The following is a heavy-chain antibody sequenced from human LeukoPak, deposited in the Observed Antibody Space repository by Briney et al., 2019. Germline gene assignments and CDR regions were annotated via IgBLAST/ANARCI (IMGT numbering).Heavy chain of an antibody. J-gene: IGHJ4*02. CDR2: ISYDGSNK. V-gene: IGHV3-30-3*01. CDR1: GFTFTSYA. D-gene: IGHD6-19*01. Sequence: PGRSLGLSCAASGFTFTSYAMHWVRQAPGKGLEWVAVISYDGSNKYYADSVKGRFTISRDNSKNTLYLQMNSLRAEDTAVYYCARAGGWYPDDYFDYWGQGTLVTVSS. CDR3: ARAGGWYPDDYFDY.